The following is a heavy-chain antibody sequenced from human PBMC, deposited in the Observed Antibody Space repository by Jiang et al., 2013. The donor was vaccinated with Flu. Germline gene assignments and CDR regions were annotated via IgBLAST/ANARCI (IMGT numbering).Heavy chain of an antibody. V-gene: IGHV6-1*01. CDR2: TYYRSKWYN. D-gene: IGHD6-19*01. Sequence: QTLSLTCAISGDSVSSNSAAWSWIRQSPSRGLEWLGRTYYRSKWYNDYAVSVKSRITINPDTSKNQFSLQLNSVTPEDTAVYYCVGSGWYSNWFDPWGQGTLVTVSS. CDR3: VGSGWYSNWFDP. CDR1: GDSVSSNSAA. J-gene: IGHJ5*02.